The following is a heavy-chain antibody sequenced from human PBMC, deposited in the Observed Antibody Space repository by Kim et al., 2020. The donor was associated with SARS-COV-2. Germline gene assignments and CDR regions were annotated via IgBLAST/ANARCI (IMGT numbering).Heavy chain of an antibody. J-gene: IGHJ4*02. CDR3: ARSYSGYEFDY. V-gene: IGHV4-59*01. CDR2: T. Sequence: TNYSPSLKRRVTRSVDTSKNQFSLKLSSVTAADTAVYYCARSYSGYEFDYWGQGTLVTVSS. D-gene: IGHD5-12*01.